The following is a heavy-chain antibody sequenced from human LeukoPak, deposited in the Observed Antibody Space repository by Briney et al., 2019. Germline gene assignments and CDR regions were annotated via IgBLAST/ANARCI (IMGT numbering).Heavy chain of an antibody. D-gene: IGHD2-2*01. J-gene: IGHJ2*01. CDR3: ASLVGGSTSRMGGFWYFDL. V-gene: IGHV4-59*01. CDR2: IYYSGST. Sequence: PSETLSLTCTVSGGSISSYYWSWIRQPPGKGLEWIGYIYYSGSTNYNPSLKSRVTISVDTSKNQFSLKLSSVTAADTAVYYCASLVGGSTSRMGGFWYFDLWGRGTLVTVSS. CDR1: GGSISSYY.